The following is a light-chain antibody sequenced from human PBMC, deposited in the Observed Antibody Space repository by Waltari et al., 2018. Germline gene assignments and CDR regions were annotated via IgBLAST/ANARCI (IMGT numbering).Light chain of an antibody. CDR3: HQYYITPLT. CDR2: WAS. V-gene: IGKV4-1*01. Sequence: DIVMTQSPDSLAVSLGERATVNCNSSQSVFYSSNNQDYLAWYQQKPGQPPKLLIYWASTRVSGVPARFSCSGSGTDFTLTISSLQAEDVAVYYCHQYYITPLTFGGGTKVEIK. CDR1: QSVFYSSNNQDY. J-gene: IGKJ4*01.